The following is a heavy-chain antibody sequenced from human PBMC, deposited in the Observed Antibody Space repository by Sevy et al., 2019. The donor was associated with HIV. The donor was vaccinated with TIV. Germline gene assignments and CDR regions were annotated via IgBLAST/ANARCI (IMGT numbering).Heavy chain of an antibody. D-gene: IGHD2-8*01. V-gene: IGHV3-23*01. Sequence: GGSLRLSCAASGFTFSKYSMSWVRQPPGKGLEWVSTLSFGCGEINYTDSVKGRFTISRDNSKSSVYLQMNNLRPEDTAVYYCAREGCTKPHDYWGQGTMVTVSS. J-gene: IGHJ4*02. CDR3: AREGCTKPHDY. CDR1: GFTFSKYS. CDR2: LSFGCGEI.